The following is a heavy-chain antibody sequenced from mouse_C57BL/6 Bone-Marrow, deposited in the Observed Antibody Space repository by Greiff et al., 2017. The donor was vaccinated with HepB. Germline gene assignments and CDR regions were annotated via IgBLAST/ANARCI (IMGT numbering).Heavy chain of an antibody. D-gene: IGHD1-1*01. J-gene: IGHJ1*03. CDR3: AILYGSSNWDFDV. CDR1: GYTFTDHT. Sequence: QVQLQQSDAELVKPGASVKISCKVSGYTFTDHTIHWMKQRPEQGLEWIGYIYPRDGSTKYNEKFKGKATLTADKSSSTGYMQLNSLTSEDSAVYFCAILYGSSNWDFDVWGTGTTVTVSS. CDR2: IYPRDGST. V-gene: IGHV1-78*01.